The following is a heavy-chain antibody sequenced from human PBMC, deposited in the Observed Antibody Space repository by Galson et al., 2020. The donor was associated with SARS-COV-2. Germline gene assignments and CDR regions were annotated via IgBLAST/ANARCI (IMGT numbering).Heavy chain of an antibody. V-gene: IGHV1-18*04. D-gene: IGHD3-3*01. CDR3: ARGFLGIFGVVTTFDC. J-gene: IGHJ4*02. CDR2: ISAYNGNT. CDR1: GYTFTSYG. Sequence: ASVKVSCMASGYTFTSYGISWVRQAPGQGLEWMGWISAYNGNTNYAQKLQGRVTMTTDTSTSTAYMELRSLRSDDTAMYYCARGFLGIFGVVTTFDCWGQGTLVTVSS.